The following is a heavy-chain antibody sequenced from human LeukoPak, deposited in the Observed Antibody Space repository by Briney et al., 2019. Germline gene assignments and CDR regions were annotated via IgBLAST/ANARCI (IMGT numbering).Heavy chain of an antibody. CDR3: ARDDSNGIDY. CDR1: EFTFSYYW. V-gene: IGHV3-74*01. CDR2: ISSDGSST. Sequence: GGSLRLSCVASEFTFSYYWMSWVRQAPGQGLVSVSRISSDGSSTTYAESVKGRFTISRDNAKNTLYLQMNSLRAEDTAIYYCARDDSNGIDYWGQGTLVTVSS. D-gene: IGHD6-19*01. J-gene: IGHJ4*02.